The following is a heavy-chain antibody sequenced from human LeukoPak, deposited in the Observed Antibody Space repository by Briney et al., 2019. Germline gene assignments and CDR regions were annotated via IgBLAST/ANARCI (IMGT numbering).Heavy chain of an antibody. CDR1: GFTFSSYG. CDR3: AKPTYCGGDCYSLGFDY. Sequence: PGGSLRLSCAASGFTFSSYGMHWDRQAPGKGLEWVAVISYDGSNKYYADSVKGRFTISRDNSKNTLYLQMNSLRAEDTAVYYCAKPTYCGGDCYSLGFDYWGQGTLVTVSS. V-gene: IGHV3-30*18. J-gene: IGHJ4*02. D-gene: IGHD2-21*02. CDR2: ISYDGSNK.